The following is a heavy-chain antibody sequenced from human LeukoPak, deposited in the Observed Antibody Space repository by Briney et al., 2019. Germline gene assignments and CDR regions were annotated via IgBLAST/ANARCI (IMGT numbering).Heavy chain of an antibody. J-gene: IGHJ3*02. D-gene: IGHD3-10*01. CDR1: GGSFSGYY. V-gene: IGHV4-34*01. Sequence: KPSETLSLTCAVYGGSFSGYYWSWIRQPPGKGLEWIGEINDSGSTNYNPSLKSRVTISVDTSKNQFSLKLSSVTAADTAVYYCARALYYYGSGSYGAFDAFDIWGQGTMVTVSS. CDR2: INDSGST. CDR3: ARALYYYGSGSYGAFDAFDI.